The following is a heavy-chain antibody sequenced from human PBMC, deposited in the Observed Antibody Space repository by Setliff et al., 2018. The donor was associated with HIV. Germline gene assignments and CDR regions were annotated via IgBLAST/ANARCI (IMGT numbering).Heavy chain of an antibody. V-gene: IGHV1-46*01. CDR2: LNPSGDST. J-gene: IGHJ4*02. Sequence: ASVKVSCKASGYTFTSYYVHWVRQAPGQGLEWMGILNPSGDSTAYAQKFQGRVTMTRDTSTSTVYMELSRLRSADTAVYYCARGGYHGFGSYGDYWGQGTLVTVSS. D-gene: IGHD3-10*01. CDR1: GYTFTSYY. CDR3: ARGGYHGFGSYGDY.